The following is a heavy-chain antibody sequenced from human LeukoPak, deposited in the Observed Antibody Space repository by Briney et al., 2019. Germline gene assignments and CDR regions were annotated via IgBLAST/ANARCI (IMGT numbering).Heavy chain of an antibody. CDR3: ARVASYDNGWYFDY. CDR2: INPNSGGA. D-gene: IGHD6-19*01. V-gene: IGHV1-2*06. Sequence: GASVKVSCKASGYTFTGYYMHWVRQAPGQGLEWVGRINPNSGGANYAQRFQGRLTMTRDTSISTTYMELSRLRSADTAVYYCARVASYDNGWYFDYWGQGTLVTVSS. J-gene: IGHJ4*02. CDR1: GYTFTGYY.